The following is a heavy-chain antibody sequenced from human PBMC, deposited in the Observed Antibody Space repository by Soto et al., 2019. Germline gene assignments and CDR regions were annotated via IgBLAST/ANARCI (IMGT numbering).Heavy chain of an antibody. Sequence: QMQLVQSGPEVKKPGTSVKVSCKASGFTFTSSAVQWVRQARGQRLEWIGWIVVGSGNTNYAQKFQERVTITRDMSTSTAYMELSSLRSEDTAVYYCAADTAQWELLGNYYYGMDVWGQGTTVTVSS. CDR3: AADTAQWELLGNYYYGMDV. V-gene: IGHV1-58*01. J-gene: IGHJ6*02. CDR2: IVVGSGNT. CDR1: GFTFTSSA. D-gene: IGHD1-26*01.